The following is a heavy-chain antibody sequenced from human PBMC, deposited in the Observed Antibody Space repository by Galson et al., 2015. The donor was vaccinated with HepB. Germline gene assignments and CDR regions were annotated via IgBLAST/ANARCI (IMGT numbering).Heavy chain of an antibody. J-gene: IGHJ5*02. D-gene: IGHD3-16*01. V-gene: IGHV3-23*01. CDR2: ISGSGGST. CDR1: GFTFSSYA. Sequence: SPRLSCAASGFTFSSYAMSWVRQAPGKGLEWVSAISGSGGSTYYADSVKGRFTISRDNSKNTLYLQMNSLRAEDTAVYYCAKVWGVSSENWFDPWGQGTLVTVSS. CDR3: AKVWGVSSENWFDP.